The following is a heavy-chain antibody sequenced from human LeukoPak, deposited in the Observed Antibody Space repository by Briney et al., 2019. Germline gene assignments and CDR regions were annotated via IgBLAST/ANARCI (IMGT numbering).Heavy chain of an antibody. CDR3: AKDLAGSLGLDY. V-gene: IGHV3-30*18. Sequence: GGSLRLSCAASGFTFSIYGMHWVRQAPGKGLEWVAAISYDGSDKYYADSVQGRSTISRDNSRNTLYLQMNSLRVEDTALYYCAKDLAGSLGLDYWGQGTLVTVSS. D-gene: IGHD1-26*01. CDR1: GFTFSIYG. J-gene: IGHJ4*02. CDR2: ISYDGSDK.